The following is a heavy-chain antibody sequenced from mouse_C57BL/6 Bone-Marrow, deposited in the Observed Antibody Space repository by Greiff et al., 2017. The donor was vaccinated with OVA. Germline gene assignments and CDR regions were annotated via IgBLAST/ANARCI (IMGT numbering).Heavy chain of an antibody. V-gene: IGHV1-82*01. D-gene: IGHD2-4*01. CDR3: ARRGDYDCDFDV. Sequence: VQLQESGPELVKPGASVKISCKASGYAFSSSWMNWVKQRPGKGLEWIGRIYPGDGDTNYNGKFKGKATLTADKSSSTAYMQLSSLTSEDSAVYFCARRGDYDCDFDVWGTGTTVTVSS. CDR1: GYAFSSSW. CDR2: IYPGDGDT. J-gene: IGHJ1*03.